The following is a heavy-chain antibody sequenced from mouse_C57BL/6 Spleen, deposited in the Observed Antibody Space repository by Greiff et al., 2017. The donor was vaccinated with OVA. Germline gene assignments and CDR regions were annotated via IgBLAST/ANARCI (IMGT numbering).Heavy chain of an antibody. V-gene: IGHV1-69*01. Sequence: QVQLKQPGAELVMPGASVKLSCKASGYTFTSYWMHWVKQRPGQGLEWIGEIDPSDSYTNYNQKFKGKSTLTVDKSSSTAYMQLSRLTSEDSAVYYCARWGNYVTDYWGQGTSVTVSS. CDR2: IDPSDSYT. J-gene: IGHJ4*01. D-gene: IGHD2-1*01. CDR3: ARWGNYVTDY. CDR1: GYTFTSYW.